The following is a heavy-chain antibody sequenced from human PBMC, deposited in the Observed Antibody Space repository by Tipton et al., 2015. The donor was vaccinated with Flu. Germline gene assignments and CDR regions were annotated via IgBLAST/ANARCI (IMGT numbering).Heavy chain of an antibody. CDR2: IYTNTNT. V-gene: IGHV4-61*02. J-gene: IGHJ6*02. Sequence: TLSLTCTVSGGSISRGSYYYNWIRQPAGEGLEWIGRIYTNTNTNYKASLKSRVTISIDRSKNQFSLEVKSVTAADTAVYYCARVGGIVFSHYYYYGMDVWGRGTTVTVSS. CDR3: ARVGGIVFSHYYYYGMDV. D-gene: IGHD2-21*01. CDR1: GGSISRGSYY.